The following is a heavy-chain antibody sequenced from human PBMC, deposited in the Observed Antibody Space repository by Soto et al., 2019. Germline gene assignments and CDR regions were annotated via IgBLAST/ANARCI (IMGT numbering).Heavy chain of an antibody. J-gene: IGHJ5*02. V-gene: IGHV4-30-4*01. CDR2: IYYSGST. Sequence: PSETLSLTCTVSGGSISSGDYYSSWIRQPPGKGLEWIGYIYYSGSTYYNPSLKSRVTISVDTSKNQFSLKLSSVTAADTAVYYCARALNPYYDFWPPFKWFDPWGQGTLVTVS. CDR3: ARALNPYYDFWPPFKWFDP. D-gene: IGHD3-3*01. CDR1: GGSISSGDYY.